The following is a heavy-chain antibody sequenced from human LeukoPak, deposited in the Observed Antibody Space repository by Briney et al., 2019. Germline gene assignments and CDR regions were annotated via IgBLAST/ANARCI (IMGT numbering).Heavy chain of an antibody. D-gene: IGHD3-10*01. CDR1: GGTFSSYA. Sequence: SVKVSCKASGGTFSSYAISWVRQAPGQGLEWMGGIIPIFGTANYAQKFQGRVTITADESTSTAYMELRSLRSDDTAVYYCARGYYYGSGSYYYWGQGTLVTVSS. CDR3: ARGYYYGSGSYYY. CDR2: IIPIFGTA. J-gene: IGHJ4*02. V-gene: IGHV1-69*13.